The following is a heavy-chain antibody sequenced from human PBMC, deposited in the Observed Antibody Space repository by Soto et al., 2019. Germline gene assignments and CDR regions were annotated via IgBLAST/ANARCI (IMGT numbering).Heavy chain of an antibody. CDR2: IYYTGRT. CDR1: GGSVNSDSYY. D-gene: IGHD6-6*01. Sequence: PLETLSLTCTVSGGSVNSDSYYWSWIRQPPGKGREWIGYIYYTGRTNYNPSLKSRVTISLDTSRNQFSLKLNSVTAADTAVFYCAREYSNSPEAFDYWGQGALVTVSS. V-gene: IGHV4-61*01. J-gene: IGHJ4*02. CDR3: AREYSNSPEAFDY.